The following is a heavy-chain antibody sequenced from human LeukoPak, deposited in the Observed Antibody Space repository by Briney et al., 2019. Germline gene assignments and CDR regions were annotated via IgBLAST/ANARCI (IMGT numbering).Heavy chain of an antibody. Sequence: GGSLRLSCAASGFTVSSNYMSWVRQAPGKGLEWVSVIYSGGSTYYADPVKGRFTISRDNSKNTLYLQMNSLRAEDTAVYYCARDGGELSAQNYYYYGMDVWGEGTTVTVSS. D-gene: IGHD2-21*01. CDR2: IYSGGST. J-gene: IGHJ6*04. V-gene: IGHV3-66*01. CDR1: GFTVSSNY. CDR3: ARDGGELSAQNYYYYGMDV.